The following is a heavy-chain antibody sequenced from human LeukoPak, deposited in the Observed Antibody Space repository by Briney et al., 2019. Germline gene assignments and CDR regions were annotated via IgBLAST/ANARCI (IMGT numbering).Heavy chain of an antibody. CDR3: ARRSDSGSDDGEDYFDY. CDR2: MYYDGST. V-gene: IGHV4-39*01. CDR1: GGSIYSTTFY. J-gene: IGHJ4*02. Sequence: SETLSLSCTVSGGSIYSTTFYWGWIRQPPGKGLEWIGSMYYDGSTYHNPSRKSRVTISVNTANNQFSLKLTSVTAADTSVYFCARRSDSGSDDGEDYFDYWGQGTLVTVSS. D-gene: IGHD1-26*01.